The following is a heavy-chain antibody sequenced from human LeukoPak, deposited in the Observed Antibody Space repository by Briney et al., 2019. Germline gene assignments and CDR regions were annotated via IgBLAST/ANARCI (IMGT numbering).Heavy chain of an antibody. D-gene: IGHD2-21*02. Sequence: PGGSLRLSCAASGFTFSSYGTHWVRQAPGKGLEWVAVISYDGSNKYYADSVKGRFTISRDNSKNTLYLQMNSLRAEDTAVYYCAKDPRTYCGGDCYYFDYWGQGTLVTVSS. V-gene: IGHV3-30*18. CDR2: ISYDGSNK. J-gene: IGHJ4*02. CDR3: AKDPRTYCGGDCYYFDY. CDR1: GFTFSSYG.